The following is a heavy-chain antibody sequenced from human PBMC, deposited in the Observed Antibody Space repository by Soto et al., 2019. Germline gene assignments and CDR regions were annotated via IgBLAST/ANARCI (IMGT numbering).Heavy chain of an antibody. J-gene: IGHJ5*02. CDR3: ARDSTMGLVGSYFAP. D-gene: IGHD1-26*01. CDR1: GFTFIRYA. Sequence: EVQLVESGGGLVKPGGTLRLSCAASGFTFIRYAMNWVRQAPGKGLEWVASISSSSNYIYYADSVKGRFTISRDNAKNELYLQMNSLRADDTAVYYCARDSTMGLVGSYFAPWGQGTLVSVSS. CDR2: ISSSSNYI. V-gene: IGHV3-21*01.